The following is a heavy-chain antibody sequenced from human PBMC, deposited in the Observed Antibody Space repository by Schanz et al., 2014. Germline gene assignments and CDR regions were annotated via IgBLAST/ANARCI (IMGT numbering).Heavy chain of an antibody. CDR2: INPNSGAT. D-gene: IGHD5-12*01. J-gene: IGHJ4*02. CDR1: GYTFTVYY. V-gene: IGHV1-2*02. CDR3: ARVTTGYDS. Sequence: QVQLVQSGAEVKKPGASVKVSCKASGYTFTVYYMHWVRQAPGQGLEWLGWINPNSGATSSAQKFQGRVTMTRDTSSSKVYMQLSSLTSDDTDIYYCARVTTGYDSWGQGTLVTVSS.